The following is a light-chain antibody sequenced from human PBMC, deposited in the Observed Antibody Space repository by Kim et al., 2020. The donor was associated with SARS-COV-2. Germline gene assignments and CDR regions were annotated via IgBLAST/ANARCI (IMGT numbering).Light chain of an antibody. CDR1: QSVSSY. V-gene: IGKV3-11*01. J-gene: IGKJ5*01. CDR2: EAS. CDR3: QQRSNWPIT. Sequence: LSAGERATRACRASQSVSSYVAWYQQKPGQAPRLLIYEASDRATGIPARFSGSGSGTDFTLAISSLEPEDFAVYYCQQRSNWPITFGQGTRLEIK.